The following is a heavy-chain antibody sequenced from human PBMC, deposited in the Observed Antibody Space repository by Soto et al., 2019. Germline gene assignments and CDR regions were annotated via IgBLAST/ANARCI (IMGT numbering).Heavy chain of an antibody. V-gene: IGHV3-48*03. Sequence: LRLSCAGSGFTFSSYEMNCVRQAPGKGLEWVSYISSSGSTMYYADSVKGRFTISRDNAKNSLYLQMNSLRAEDTAVYYCVRRYCSSTSCTFDFWGQGALVTVSS. D-gene: IGHD2-2*01. J-gene: IGHJ4*02. CDR2: ISSSGSTM. CDR1: GFTFSSYE. CDR3: VRRYCSSTSCTFDF.